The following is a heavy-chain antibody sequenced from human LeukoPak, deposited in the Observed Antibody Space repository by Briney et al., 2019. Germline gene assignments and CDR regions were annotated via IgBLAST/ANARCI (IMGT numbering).Heavy chain of an antibody. CDR3: ARQATIVVVPAAIGWSNWFDP. J-gene: IGHJ5*02. V-gene: IGHV4-39*01. Sequence: SETLSLTCTVSGGSITSSSHYWGWIRQPPGKGLEWIGSIYYSGDTYYNPSLKSRVTISVDTSKSQFSLRLSSVTAADTAVYYCARQATIVVVPAAIGWSNWFDPWGQGTLVTVSS. D-gene: IGHD2-2*01. CDR2: IYYSGDT. CDR1: GGSITSSSHY.